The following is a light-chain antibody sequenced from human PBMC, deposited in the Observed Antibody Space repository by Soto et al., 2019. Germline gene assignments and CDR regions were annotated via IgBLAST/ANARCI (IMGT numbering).Light chain of an antibody. CDR1: QSVSANY. J-gene: IGKJ1*01. CDR3: QQYGSSPPT. Sequence: EIVLTQSPGTLSLSPGERATLSCRASQSVSANYLAWYQQKPGQAPRFLIYGASSRATGIPDRYSGSGCGTDFALTISRLEPEDFSVYYCQQYGSSPPTFGQATKVEIK. CDR2: GAS. V-gene: IGKV3-20*01.